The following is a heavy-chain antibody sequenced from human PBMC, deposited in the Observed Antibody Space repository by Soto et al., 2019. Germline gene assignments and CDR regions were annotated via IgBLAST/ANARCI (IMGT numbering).Heavy chain of an antibody. CDR3: AKKGMDYGDYYDFDY. CDR2: ISGSGGST. Sequence: GGSLRLSCAASGFTFSNYAMNWVRQAPGKGLEWVSAISGSGGSTYYADSVKGRFTISRDNSKNTLYLQMNSLRAEDTAVYYWAKKGMDYGDYYDFDYWGQGTLVTVSS. J-gene: IGHJ4*02. V-gene: IGHV3-23*01. D-gene: IGHD4-17*01. CDR1: GFTFSNYA.